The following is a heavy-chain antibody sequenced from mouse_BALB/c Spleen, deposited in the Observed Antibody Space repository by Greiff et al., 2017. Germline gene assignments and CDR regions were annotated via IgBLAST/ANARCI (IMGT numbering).Heavy chain of an antibody. V-gene: IGHV5-6-3*01. CDR3: ARIYDGYYGY. Sequence: EVKLMESGGGLVQPGGSLKLSCAASGFTFSSYGMSWVRQTPDKRLELVATINSNGGSTYYPDSVKGRFTISRDNAKNTLYLQMSSLKSEDTAMYYCARIYDGYYGYWGQGTTLTVSS. J-gene: IGHJ2*01. CDR1: GFTFSSYG. CDR2: INSNGGST. D-gene: IGHD2-3*01.